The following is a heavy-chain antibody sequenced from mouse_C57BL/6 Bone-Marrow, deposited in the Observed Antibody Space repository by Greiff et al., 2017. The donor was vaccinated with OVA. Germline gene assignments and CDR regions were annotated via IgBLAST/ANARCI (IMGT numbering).Heavy chain of an antibody. CDR1: GYTFTSYW. D-gene: IGHD2-5*01. Sequence: EVQLQQSGTVLARPGASVKMSCKTSGYTFTSYWMHWVKQRPGQGLEWIGAIYPGNSDTSYNQKFKGKAKLTAVTSASTAYMELSSLTNEDSAVYYCTGAYYSNSYAMDYWGQGTSVTVSS. CDR2: IYPGNSDT. V-gene: IGHV1-5*01. CDR3: TGAYYSNSYAMDY. J-gene: IGHJ4*01.